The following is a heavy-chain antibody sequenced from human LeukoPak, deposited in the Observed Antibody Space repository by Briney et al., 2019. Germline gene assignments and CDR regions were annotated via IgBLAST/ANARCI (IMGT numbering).Heavy chain of an antibody. J-gene: IGHJ3*02. Sequence: ASVKVSCKASGYTFTSYDINWARQATGQGLEWKGWMNPNSGNTGYAQKFQGRVTMTRNTSISTAYMELSSLRSEDTAVYYCARVALSYQDAFDIWGQGTMVTVSS. D-gene: IGHD1-26*01. CDR2: MNPNSGNT. CDR1: GYTFTSYD. V-gene: IGHV1-8*01. CDR3: ARVALSYQDAFDI.